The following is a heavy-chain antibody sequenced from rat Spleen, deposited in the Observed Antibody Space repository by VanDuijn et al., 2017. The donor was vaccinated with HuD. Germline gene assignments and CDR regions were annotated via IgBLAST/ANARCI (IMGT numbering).Heavy chain of an antibody. CDR2: ISSGGDNT. CDR1: GFTFSNYG. D-gene: IGHD1-12*03. Sequence: EVQLVESGGGLVQPGRSMKLSCAASGFTFSNYGMAWVRQTPTKGLEWVASISSGGDNTYYRDSVKGRFTISRDNAKNTQYLQMDSLRSEDTATYYCARRASYDGYSNYFDYWGQGVMVTVYS. V-gene: IGHV5S14*01. CDR3: ARRASYDGYSNYFDY. J-gene: IGHJ2*01.